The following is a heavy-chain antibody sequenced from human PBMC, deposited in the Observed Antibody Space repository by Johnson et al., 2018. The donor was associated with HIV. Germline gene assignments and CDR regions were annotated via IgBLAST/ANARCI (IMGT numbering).Heavy chain of an antibody. CDR1: TFTFDDDA. D-gene: IGHD6-13*01. V-gene: IGHV3-9*01. Sequence: VQLVESGGGFVQPDRSLRLSCTASTFTFDDDAMHWVRQAPGKGLEWVSGISWHSGSIDYADSVKGRFTISKDNSKNTLYLQMNSLRAEDTAVYYCASFAAAGDAFDIWGQGTMVTVSS. J-gene: IGHJ3*02. CDR3: ASFAAAGDAFDI. CDR2: ISWHSGSI.